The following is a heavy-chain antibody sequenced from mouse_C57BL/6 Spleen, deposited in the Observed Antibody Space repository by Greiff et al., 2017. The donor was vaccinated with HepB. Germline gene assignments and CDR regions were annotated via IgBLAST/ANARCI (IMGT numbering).Heavy chain of an antibody. J-gene: IGHJ1*03. CDR3: ARDNWGYFDV. Sequence: VQLQQSGPELVKPGASVKISCKASGYAFSSSWMNWVKQRPGKGLEWIGRIYPGDGDTNYNGKFKGKATLTADKSSSTAYMQLSSLTSEDSAVYFCARDNWGYFDVWGTGTTVTVSS. CDR1: GYAFSSSW. D-gene: IGHD4-1*02. V-gene: IGHV1-82*01. CDR2: IYPGDGDT.